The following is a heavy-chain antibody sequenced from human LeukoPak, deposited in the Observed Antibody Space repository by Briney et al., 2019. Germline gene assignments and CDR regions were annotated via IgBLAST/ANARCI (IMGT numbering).Heavy chain of an antibody. CDR2: IYYSGST. V-gene: IGHV4-31*03. Sequence: SETLSLTCTVSGGSISSGGYYWSWIRQHPGKGLEWIGYIYYSGSTYYNPSLKSRVTISVDTSKNQFSLKLSSVTGADTAVYYCARERYCSGGSCPYFDYWGQGTLVTVSS. CDR3: ARERYCSGGSCPYFDY. J-gene: IGHJ4*02. CDR1: GGSISSGGYY. D-gene: IGHD2-15*01.